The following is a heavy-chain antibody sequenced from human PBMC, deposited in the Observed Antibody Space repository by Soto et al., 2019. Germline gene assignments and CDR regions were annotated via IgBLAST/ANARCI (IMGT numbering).Heavy chain of an antibody. Sequence: HLVQSGGGLVQAGGSLRLSCAASGFSVSDYYMGWVHQAPGKGLEWVSLIYSGGDTFYADSVRGRFTISRDPSKNTLYFQMNSLRAEDTAVYFCASDPYSKIAGRGGQGALVSVSS. CDR3: ASDPYSKIAGR. CDR1: GFSVSDYY. D-gene: IGHD6-13*01. J-gene: IGHJ4*02. CDR2: IYSGGDT. V-gene: IGHV3-66*01.